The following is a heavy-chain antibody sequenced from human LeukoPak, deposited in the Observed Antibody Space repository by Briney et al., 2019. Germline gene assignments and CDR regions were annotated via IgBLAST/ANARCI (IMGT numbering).Heavy chain of an antibody. CDR3: ARPEVVTSWFDP. D-gene: IGHD4-23*01. V-gene: IGHV4-39*01. CDR1: GGSISSSSYY. J-gene: IGHJ5*02. Sequence: SETLSLTCTVSGGSISSSSYYWGWIRQPPGKGLEWIGSIYYSGSTYYNPSLKSRVTISVDTSKNQFSLNLSSVTAADTAVYYCARPEVVTSWFDPWGQGTLVTVSS. CDR2: IYYSGST.